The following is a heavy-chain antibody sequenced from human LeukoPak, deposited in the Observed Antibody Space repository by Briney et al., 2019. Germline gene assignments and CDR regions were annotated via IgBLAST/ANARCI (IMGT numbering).Heavy chain of an antibody. Sequence: GGSLRLYCAASGFTFSRYAMSWVRQAPGKGLEWVSAISGSGGSTYYADSVKGRFTISRDNSKNTLYLQMNSLSAEDTAVYYCAKDCKPATVTTFRYFHHAFDIWGQGTMVTVSS. V-gene: IGHV3-23*01. J-gene: IGHJ3*02. CDR3: AKDCKPATVTTFRYFHHAFDI. D-gene: IGHD4-17*01. CDR2: ISGSGGST. CDR1: GFTFSRYA.